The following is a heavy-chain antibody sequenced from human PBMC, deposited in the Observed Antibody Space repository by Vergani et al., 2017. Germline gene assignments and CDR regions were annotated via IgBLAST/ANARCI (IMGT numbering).Heavy chain of an antibody. V-gene: IGHV3-21*01. D-gene: IGHD7-27*01. Sequence: EVHLVESGGGLVKPGGSLRLSCAASGFTFSTYSMNWVRQAPGKGLEWVSCISSMSSHIYYADSVKGRFTISRDNAKNSLYLQMNSLRAEDTAVYYCARAQSLGTPDIYYYYMDVWGKGTTVTVSS. CDR1: GFTFSTYS. CDR2: ISSMSSHI. J-gene: IGHJ6*03. CDR3: ARAQSLGTPDIYYYYMDV.